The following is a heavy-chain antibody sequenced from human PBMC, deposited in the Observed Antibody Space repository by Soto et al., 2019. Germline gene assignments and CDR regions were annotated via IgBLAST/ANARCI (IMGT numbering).Heavy chain of an antibody. V-gene: IGHV4-61*01. D-gene: IGHD3-10*01. CDR1: GGSVSSGNYY. CDR3: ARTINYYGSGSYQYYFDY. CDR2: IYYTGST. Sequence: SETLSLTCTVSGGSVSSGNYYWSWIRQPPGKGLEWIGFIYYTGSTNYNPSLKSRVTISVDTSKNQFSLKLSSVTAADTAVYYCARTINYYGSGSYQYYFDYWGQGTLVTVSS. J-gene: IGHJ4*02.